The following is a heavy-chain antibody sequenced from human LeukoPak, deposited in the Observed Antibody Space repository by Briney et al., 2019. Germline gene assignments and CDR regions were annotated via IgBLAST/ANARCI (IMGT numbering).Heavy chain of an antibody. CDR3: ATAQYSYGVFDY. J-gene: IGHJ4*02. CDR2: IYYSGST. D-gene: IGHD5-18*01. Sequence: SETLSLTCTVFGGSISSYYWSWIRQPPGKGLEWIGYIYYSGSTNYNPSLKSRVTISVDTSKNQFSLKLSSVTAADTAVYYCATAQYSYGVFDYWGQGTLVTVSS. CDR1: GGSISSYY. V-gene: IGHV4-59*01.